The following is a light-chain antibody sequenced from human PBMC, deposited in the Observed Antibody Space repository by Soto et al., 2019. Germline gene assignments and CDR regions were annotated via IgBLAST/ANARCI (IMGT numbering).Light chain of an antibody. CDR2: WAS. CDR1: QSVLATSNNKNY. J-gene: IGKJ1*01. Sequence: DIVMTQSPDSLAVSLGERATINCKSSQSVLATSNNKNYLAWYQQKPGQPPKLLIYWASTRESGVPDRFSGSGSGTDFTLTISSLQAEDLAVYYCQQYYSTPQTFGQGTKVEI. V-gene: IGKV4-1*01. CDR3: QQYYSTPQT.